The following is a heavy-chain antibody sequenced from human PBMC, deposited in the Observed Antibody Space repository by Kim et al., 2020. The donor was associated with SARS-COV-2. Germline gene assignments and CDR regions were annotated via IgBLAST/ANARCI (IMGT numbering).Heavy chain of an antibody. Sequence: GGSLRLSCAASGFTFSSYAMHWVRQAPGKGLEWVAVVSYDGSNRYYADSVKGRFTISRDNSKNTLYLQVNSLRAEDTAVYYCARDSVYGSGSYPQWDYF. V-gene: IGHV3-30*04. CDR1: GFTFSSYA. D-gene: IGHD3-10*01. CDR3: ARDSVYGSGSYPQWDYF. CDR2: VSYDGSNR. J-gene: IGHJ4*01.